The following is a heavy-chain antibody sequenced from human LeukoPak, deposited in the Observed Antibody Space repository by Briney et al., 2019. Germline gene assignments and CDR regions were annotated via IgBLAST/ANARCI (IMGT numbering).Heavy chain of an antibody. D-gene: IGHD1-26*01. CDR2: INHSGST. V-gene: IGHV4-34*01. Sequence: PSETLSLTCAVYGGSFSGYYWSWIRQPPGKGLEWIGEINHSGSTNYNPSLKSRVTISVDTSKNQFPLKLSSVTAADTAVYYCARTTLYYPPDAFDIWGQGTMVTVSS. CDR1: GGSFSGYY. J-gene: IGHJ3*02. CDR3: ARTTLYYPPDAFDI.